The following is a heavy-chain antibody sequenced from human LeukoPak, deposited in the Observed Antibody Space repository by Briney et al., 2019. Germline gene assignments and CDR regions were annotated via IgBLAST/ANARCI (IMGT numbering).Heavy chain of an antibody. CDR3: ASLLNGGVSHWFDP. J-gene: IGHJ5*02. CDR2: IYYSGST. D-gene: IGHD7-27*01. Sequence: PSGTLSLTCAVSGGSISSSNWWSWVRQPPGKGLEWIGTIYYSGSTYYNPSLKSRATMSVDTSKNQFSLKLSSVTAADTAVYYCASLLNGGVSHWFDPWGQGTLVTVSS. V-gene: IGHV4-4*02. CDR1: GGSISSSNW.